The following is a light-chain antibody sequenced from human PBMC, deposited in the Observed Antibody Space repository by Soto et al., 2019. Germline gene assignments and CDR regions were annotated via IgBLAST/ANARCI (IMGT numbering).Light chain of an antibody. J-gene: IGKJ2*01. V-gene: IGKV3-20*01. CDR2: GAS. CDR1: QSVASSY. Sequence: EIVLTQSPGTLSLSPGERATLSCRASQSVASSYLAWYQQKPGQAPRLLIYGASSRATGIPDRFSGSGSGTDCTLIISRPEPEDLALYYCHQYGSSPMYTLGQGTKLEIK. CDR3: HQYGSSPMYT.